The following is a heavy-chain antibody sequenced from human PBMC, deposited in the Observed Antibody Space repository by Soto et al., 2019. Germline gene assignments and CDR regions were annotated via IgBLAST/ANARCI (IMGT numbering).Heavy chain of an antibody. V-gene: IGHV3-30*18. D-gene: IGHD6-6*01. CDR2: ISYDGSNK. Sequence: PGGSVRLSCAASGFTFSSYGMHWVRQAPGKGLEWVAVISYDGSNKYYADSVKGRFTISRDNSKNTLYLQMNSLRAEDTAVYYCAKDLAARRSFAFDIWGQGTMVTVSS. CDR3: AKDLAARRSFAFDI. J-gene: IGHJ3*02. CDR1: GFTFSSYG.